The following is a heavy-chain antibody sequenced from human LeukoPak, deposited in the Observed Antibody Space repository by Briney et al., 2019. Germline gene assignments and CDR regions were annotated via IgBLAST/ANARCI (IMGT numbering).Heavy chain of an antibody. CDR3: ASYSSGWYRDRNYFDY. Sequence: PGGSLRLSCAASGFTFSSYWMHWVRQAPGKGLVWVSRINSDGSSTSYADSVKGRFTISRDNAKNTLYLQMNSLRAEDTAVHYCASYSSGWYRDRNYFDYWGQGTLVTVSP. D-gene: IGHD6-19*01. J-gene: IGHJ4*02. CDR2: INSDGSST. CDR1: GFTFSSYW. V-gene: IGHV3-74*01.